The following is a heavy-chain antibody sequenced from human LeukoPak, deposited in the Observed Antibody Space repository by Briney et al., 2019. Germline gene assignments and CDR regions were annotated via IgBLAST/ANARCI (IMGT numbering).Heavy chain of an antibody. CDR3: ARALRYYDSSGYYFDY. Sequence: SETLSLTCTVSGGSISTSNYYWGWIRQPPGKGLEWIGSIYHSGSTYYNPSLKSRVTISVDTSKNQFSLKLSSVTAADTAVYYCARALRYYDSSGYYFDYWGQGTLVTVSS. J-gene: IGHJ4*02. D-gene: IGHD3-22*01. CDR1: GGSISTSNYY. V-gene: IGHV4-39*07. CDR2: IYHSGST.